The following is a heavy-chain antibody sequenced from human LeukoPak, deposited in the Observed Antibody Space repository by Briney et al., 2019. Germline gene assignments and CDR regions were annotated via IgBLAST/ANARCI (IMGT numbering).Heavy chain of an antibody. CDR3: ARDLMDIVATALDY. D-gene: IGHD5-12*01. Sequence: GGSLRLSCAASGFTFSSYEMNWVRQAPGKGLEWVSYISSSGSTIYYADSVKGRFTISRDNAKNSLYLQMNSLRAEDTAVYYCARDLMDIVATALDYWGQGTLVTVSS. CDR2: ISSSGSTI. V-gene: IGHV3-48*03. J-gene: IGHJ4*02. CDR1: GFTFSSYE.